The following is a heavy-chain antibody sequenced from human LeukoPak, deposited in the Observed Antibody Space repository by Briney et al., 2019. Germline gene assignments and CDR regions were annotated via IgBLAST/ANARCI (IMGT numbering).Heavy chain of an antibody. CDR2: IYYSGST. J-gene: IGHJ4*02. Sequence: PSETLSLTCTASGDSISSYYWSWIRQPPGKGLEWIGYIYYSGSTNYNPSLKSRVTISVDTSKNQFSLKLSSVTAADTAVYYCARGYSYDYWGQGTLVTVSS. CDR3: ARGYSYDY. V-gene: IGHV4-59*01. CDR1: GDSISSYY. D-gene: IGHD5-18*01.